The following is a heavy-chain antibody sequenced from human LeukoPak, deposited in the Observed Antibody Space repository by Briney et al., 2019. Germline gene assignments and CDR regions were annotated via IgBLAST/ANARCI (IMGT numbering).Heavy chain of an antibody. D-gene: IGHD1-14*01. J-gene: IGHJ3*02. V-gene: IGHV3-23*01. CDR2: ISGSGGST. CDR3: AKDISPGRSDAFDI. Sequence: GGSLTLSCAASGCTFSSYAMSWLRQAPGKGLEWVSAISGSGGSTYYADPVKGRFTISRDNSKNTLYLQMNSLRAEDTAVYYCAKDISPGRSDAFDIWGQGTMVTVSS. CDR1: GCTFSSYA.